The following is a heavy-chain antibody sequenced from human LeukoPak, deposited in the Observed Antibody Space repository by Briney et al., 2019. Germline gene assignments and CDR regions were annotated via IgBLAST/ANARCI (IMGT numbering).Heavy chain of an antibody. Sequence: GGPLTLPCAVSGFPLRIYYMLGVRRAPGKGGVWVAFIRYDGSNKHYADSVKGRFTISRDNSKTSLYLQMNSRRAEDTAVFYCAKASERGVHYWGQGTLVTVSS. D-gene: IGHD1-1*01. J-gene: IGHJ4*02. CDR1: GFPLRIYY. CDR2: IRYDGSNK. CDR3: AKASERGVHY. V-gene: IGHV3-30*02.